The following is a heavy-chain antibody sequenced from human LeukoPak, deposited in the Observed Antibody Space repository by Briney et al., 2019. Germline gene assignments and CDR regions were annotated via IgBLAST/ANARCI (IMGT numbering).Heavy chain of an antibody. D-gene: IGHD3-10*01. CDR3: ARDLKWFGELPLLSYYYGMDV. J-gene: IGHJ6*02. CDR1: GYTFTSYA. CDR2: MNTNTGNP. V-gene: IGHV7-4-1*02. Sequence: ASVKVSCNASGYTFTSYAMNWVRQAPGQGLEWMGWMNTNTGNPTYAQGFTGRFVFSLDTSVSTAYLHISSLKAEDTAVYYCARDLKWFGELPLLSYYYGMDVWGQGTTVTVSS.